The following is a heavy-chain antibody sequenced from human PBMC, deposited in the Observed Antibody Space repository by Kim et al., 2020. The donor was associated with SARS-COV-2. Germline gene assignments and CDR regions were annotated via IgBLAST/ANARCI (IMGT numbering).Heavy chain of an antibody. Sequence: NTNYAQKLQGRVTMTTDASTSTAYMELRSLRSDDTAGYYCARDRVTYFDYLGQGTLVTVSS. J-gene: IGHJ4*02. V-gene: IGHV1-18*01. D-gene: IGHD4-4*01. CDR2: NT. CDR3: ARDRVTYFDY.